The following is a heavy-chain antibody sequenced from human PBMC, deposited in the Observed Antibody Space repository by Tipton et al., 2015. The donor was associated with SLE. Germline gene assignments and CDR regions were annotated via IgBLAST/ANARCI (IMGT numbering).Heavy chain of an antibody. J-gene: IGHJ2*01. V-gene: IGHV1-18*01. D-gene: IGHD6-6*01. CDR2: ISAYNGNT. Sequence: QLVQSGAEVKKPGESLKISCKGSGYSFTSYGISWVRQAPGQGLEWMGWISAYNGNTNYAQKLQGRVTMTTDTSTSTAYMELRSLRSDDTAVYYCARDRIAARPGFDLWGRGTLVTVSS. CDR3: ARDRIAARPGFDL. CDR1: GYSFTSYG.